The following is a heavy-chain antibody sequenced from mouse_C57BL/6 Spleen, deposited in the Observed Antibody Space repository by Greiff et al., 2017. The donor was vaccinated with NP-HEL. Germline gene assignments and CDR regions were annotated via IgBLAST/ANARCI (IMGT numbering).Heavy chain of an antibody. CDR3: ARNYYGSRTRYFDV. Sequence: EVKVVESGGGLVKPGGSLKLSCAASGFTFSDYGMHWVRQAPEKGLEWVAYISSGSSTIYYADPVKGRFTISIDNAKNSLCLQMTSLRSDDTAMYYCARNYYGSRTRYFDVWGTGTTVTVSS. CDR2: ISSGSSTI. CDR1: GFTFSDYG. J-gene: IGHJ1*03. V-gene: IGHV5-17*01. D-gene: IGHD1-1*01.